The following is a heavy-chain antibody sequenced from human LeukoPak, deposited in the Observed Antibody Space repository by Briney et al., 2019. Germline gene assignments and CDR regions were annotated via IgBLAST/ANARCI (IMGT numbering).Heavy chain of an antibody. CDR3: ARQNSGWYYYFDY. CDR2: ISYDGSNK. J-gene: IGHJ4*02. D-gene: IGHD6-19*01. CDR1: GFTFNDYA. Sequence: GGSLRLSCAASGFTFNDYAMHWVRQAPGKGLEWVAVISYDGSNKYYADSVKGRFTISRDNSKNTLYLQMNSLRAEDTAVYYCARQNSGWYYYFDYWGQGTLVTVSS. V-gene: IGHV3-30-3*01.